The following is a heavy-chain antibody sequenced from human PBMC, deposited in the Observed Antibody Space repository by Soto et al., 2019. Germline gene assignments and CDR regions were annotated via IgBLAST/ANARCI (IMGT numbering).Heavy chain of an antibody. J-gene: IGHJ3*02. CDR1: GCTHSRYA. Sequence: LRCPCAPAGCTHSRYARSWVRHAPGKGLGWLSASRGRGGSTYYADTVKGMFTIYRDNSKSRLYLQMNSLRAEDTAVYYCAKPQWELQALYAFDIWGQGTMFTVSS. CDR2: SRGRGGST. V-gene: IGHV3-23*01. CDR3: AKPQWELQALYAFDI. D-gene: IGHD1-26*01.